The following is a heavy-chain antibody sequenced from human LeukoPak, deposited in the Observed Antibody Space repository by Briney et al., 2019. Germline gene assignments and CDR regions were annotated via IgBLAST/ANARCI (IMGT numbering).Heavy chain of an antibody. J-gene: IGHJ4*02. CDR2: IYHSGST. V-gene: IGHV4-38-2*01. CDR1: GYSISSGNY. Sequence: PSETLSLTCVVSGYSISSGNYWGWIRQSPGKGLEWIESIYHSGSTYYNPSLKSRVAISVDTSKNQFSLKLNSVTAADTAVYSCARARVGAALFDYWGQGTLVTVSS. D-gene: IGHD1-26*01. CDR3: ARARVGAALFDY.